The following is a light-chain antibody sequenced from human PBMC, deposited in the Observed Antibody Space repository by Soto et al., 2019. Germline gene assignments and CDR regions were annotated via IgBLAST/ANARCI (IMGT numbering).Light chain of an antibody. Sequence: QSVLTQPPSVSGAPGQRITISCTGGSSNIGADYDVVWYQQLPGTAPKLLIYGDNNRPSGVPDRFSASTSGSSASLAITGLQAEDEADYYCQSYDNSLSGVLFGGGTTLTVL. CDR3: QSYDNSLSGVL. V-gene: IGLV1-40*01. J-gene: IGLJ2*01. CDR2: GDN. CDR1: SSNIGADYD.